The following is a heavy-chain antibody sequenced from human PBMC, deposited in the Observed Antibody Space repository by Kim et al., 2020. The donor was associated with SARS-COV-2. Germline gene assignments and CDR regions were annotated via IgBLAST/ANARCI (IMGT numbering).Heavy chain of an antibody. CDR2: ISSSSSDI. V-gene: IGHV3-21*01. CDR3: ATGLLEVLMVYARSYWYFDH. D-gene: IGHD2-8*01. J-gene: IGHJ2*01. Sequence: GGSLRLSCAASGFTFSSYSMNWVRQAPGKGLEWGSSISSSSSDIYYAESVKGRFTITKDNAKNTLYLEMNSLRDEDTTVYYCATGLLEVLMVYARSYWYFDHWGRGTLVTVSS. CDR1: GFTFSSYS.